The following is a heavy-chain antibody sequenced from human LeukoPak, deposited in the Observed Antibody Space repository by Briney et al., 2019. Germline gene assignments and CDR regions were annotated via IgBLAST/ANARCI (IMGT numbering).Heavy chain of an antibody. Sequence: GGSLRLSCAASIFTFSTSWMSWVRQAPGKGLEWVANIKEDGSEKSYVDSVRGRFTISRDNAKNSLYLQMNSLRVEDTAVYYWARDVGGVCYSCLDYWGQGTLATVSS. CDR3: ARDVGGVCYSCLDY. V-gene: IGHV3-7*04. CDR2: IKEDGSEK. D-gene: IGHD2-21*02. J-gene: IGHJ4*02. CDR1: IFTFSTSW.